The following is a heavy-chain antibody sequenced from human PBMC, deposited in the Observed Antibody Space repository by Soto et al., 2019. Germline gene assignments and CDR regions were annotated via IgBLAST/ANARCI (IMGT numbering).Heavy chain of an antibody. CDR1: GYTFTSYG. CDR2: ISAYNGNT. J-gene: IGHJ4*02. V-gene: IGHV1-18*01. D-gene: IGHD3-22*01. CDR3: AREGAPDYYDSSGYYRPGSFDY. Sequence: ASVKVSCKASGYTFTSYGISWVRQAPGQGLEWMEWISAYNGNTNYAQKLQGRVTMTTDTSTSTAYMELRSLRSDDTAVYYCAREGAPDYYDSSGYYRPGSFDYWGQGTPVTVSS.